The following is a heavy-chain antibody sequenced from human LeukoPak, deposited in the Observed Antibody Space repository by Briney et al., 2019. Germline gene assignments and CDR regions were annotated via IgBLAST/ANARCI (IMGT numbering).Heavy chain of an antibody. CDR3: AREMVRPGGAKDDY. V-gene: IGHV4-34*01. Sequence: PSETLSLTCAVYGGSFSGYYWSWIRQPPGKGLEWIGEINHSGSTNYNSSLKSRVTISVDTSKNQFSLKLSSVTAADTAVYYCAREMVRPGGAKDDYWGQGTLVTVSS. CDR1: GGSFSGYY. D-gene: IGHD3-10*01. CDR2: INHSGST. J-gene: IGHJ4*02.